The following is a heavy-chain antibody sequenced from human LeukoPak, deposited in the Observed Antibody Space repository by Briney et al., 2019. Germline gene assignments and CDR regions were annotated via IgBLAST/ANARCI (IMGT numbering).Heavy chain of an antibody. V-gene: IGHV3-33*01. CDR1: GFTFSSYG. CDR3: ARDRSVTLAYYYGMDV. J-gene: IGHJ6*02. CDR2: IWYDGSNK. Sequence: GGSLRLSCAASGFTFSSYGMHWVRQAPGKGLEWVAVIWYDGSNKYYADSVKGRFTISRDNPKNTLYLQMNSLRAEDTAVYYCARDRSVTLAYYYGMDVWGQGTTVTVSS. D-gene: IGHD4-17*01.